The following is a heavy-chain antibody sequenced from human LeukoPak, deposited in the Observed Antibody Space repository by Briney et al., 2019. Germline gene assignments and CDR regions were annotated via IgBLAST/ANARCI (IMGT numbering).Heavy chain of an antibody. D-gene: IGHD1-26*01. CDR3: ARLIVGATAEYFQH. CDR2: IKQDGSEI. Sequence: GGSLRLSCAASGFTFSSYWMSWVRQAPGKGLEWVANIKQDGSEIYYVDSVKGRFTISRDNAKNSLYLQMNSLRAEDTAVYYCARLIVGATAEYFQHWGQGTLVTVSS. V-gene: IGHV3-7*01. CDR1: GFTFSSYW. J-gene: IGHJ1*01.